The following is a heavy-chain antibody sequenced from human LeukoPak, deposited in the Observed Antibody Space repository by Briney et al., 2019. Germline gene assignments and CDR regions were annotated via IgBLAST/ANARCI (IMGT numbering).Heavy chain of an antibody. J-gene: IGHJ2*01. Sequence: GGSLRLSCAASDFSFSNYAMSWVRQAPGKGLEWVSAVSNRGGSTYYADSVKSRFTISRDNSKNTLYLQMNSLRAEDTAVYYCATRGAYCGGDCLRPSDWYFDLWGRGTLVTVSS. CDR1: DFSFSNYA. D-gene: IGHD2-21*02. V-gene: IGHV3-23*01. CDR2: VSNRGGST. CDR3: ATRGAYCGGDCLRPSDWYFDL.